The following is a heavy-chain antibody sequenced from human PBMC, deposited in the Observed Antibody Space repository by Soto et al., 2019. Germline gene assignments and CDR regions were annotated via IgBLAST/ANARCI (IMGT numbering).Heavy chain of an antibody. V-gene: IGHV3-30*01. CDR3: ARTPAAMITDRYNWFDS. CDR1: GFTFGDYA. CDR2: ISYSGDRQ. Sequence: GGSLRLSCVASGFTFGDYAMDWVRRIPGKGLEWVAVISYSGDRQYYAESVKGRFTISRDNSKKTLYLQMFSLTSEDSAVFYCARTPAAMITDRYNWFDSWGPGTQVTVSS. D-gene: IGHD3-16*01. J-gene: IGHJ5*01.